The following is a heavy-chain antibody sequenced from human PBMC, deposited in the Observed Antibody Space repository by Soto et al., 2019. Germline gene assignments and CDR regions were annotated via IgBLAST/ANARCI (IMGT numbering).Heavy chain of an antibody. J-gene: IGHJ4*02. Sequence: GGSLRLSCAASGFTFSSYSMNWVRQAPGKGLEWVSYISSSSSTIYYADSVKGRFTISRDNAKNSLYLQMNSLRAEDTAVYYCAREDYSNYGRVMMGFRPGCFDYWGQGTLVTVSS. CDR2: ISSSSSTI. CDR3: AREDYSNYGRVMMGFRPGCFDY. V-gene: IGHV3-48*01. CDR1: GFTFSSYS. D-gene: IGHD4-4*01.